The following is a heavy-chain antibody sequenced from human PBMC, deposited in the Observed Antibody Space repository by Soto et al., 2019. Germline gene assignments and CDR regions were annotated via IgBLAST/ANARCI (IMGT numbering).Heavy chain of an antibody. D-gene: IGHD2-15*01. V-gene: IGHV1-18*01. Sequence: QVQLVQSGAEVKKPGASVKVSCKASGYTFTSYGISWVRQAPGQGLEWMGWISAYNGNTNYAQKLQGRVTMTTDTSTSTAYMELRRLRSDDTAVYYCARDFAPIVVVVAATTGTLDYWGQGTLVTVSS. J-gene: IGHJ4*02. CDR2: ISAYNGNT. CDR3: ARDFAPIVVVVAATTGTLDY. CDR1: GYTFTSYG.